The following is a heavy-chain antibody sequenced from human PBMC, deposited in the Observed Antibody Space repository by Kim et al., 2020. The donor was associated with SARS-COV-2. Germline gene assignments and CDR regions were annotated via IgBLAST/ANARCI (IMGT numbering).Heavy chain of an antibody. V-gene: IGHV3-23*01. CDR3: ARDVYSGFDGSAEYFQG. J-gene: IGHJ1*01. CDR2: ISTSGDTA. Sequence: GGSLRLSCVASGFTFTKYAMTWLRQAPGKGLEWVAGISTSGDTAKYTDSVKGRVTISRDNSKDTVYLHLRRLRAEDTALYYCARDVYSGFDGSAEYFQGWGQGTQVTVPA. CDR1: GFTFTKYA. D-gene: IGHD3-22*01.